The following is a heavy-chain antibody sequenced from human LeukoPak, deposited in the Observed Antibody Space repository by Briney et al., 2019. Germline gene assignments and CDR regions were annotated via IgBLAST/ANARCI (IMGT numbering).Heavy chain of an antibody. D-gene: IGHD3-9*01. J-gene: IGHJ4*02. CDR1: GGSISSYY. Sequence: PSETLSLTCTVSGGSISSYYWSWIRQPAGKGLEWIGRIYTSGSTNYNPSLKSRVTMSVDTSKNQFSLKLSSVTAADTAVYYCARRGDQPSYYDILTGYFGPPPEYFDYWGQGTLVAVSS. V-gene: IGHV4-4*07. CDR2: IYTSGST. CDR3: ARRGDQPSYYDILTGYFGPPPEYFDY.